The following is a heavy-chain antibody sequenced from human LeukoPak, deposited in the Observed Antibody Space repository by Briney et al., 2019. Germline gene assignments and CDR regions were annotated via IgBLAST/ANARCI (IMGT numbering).Heavy chain of an antibody. CDR1: GGTFSSYT. Sequence: GASVKVSCKASGGTFSSYTISWVRQAPGQGLEWMGRIIPILGIANHAQKFQGRVTITADKSTSTAYMELSSLRSEDTAVYYCARYYDFWSGLDYWGQGTLVTVSS. J-gene: IGHJ4*02. D-gene: IGHD3-3*01. V-gene: IGHV1-69*02. CDR2: IIPILGIA. CDR3: ARYYDFWSGLDY.